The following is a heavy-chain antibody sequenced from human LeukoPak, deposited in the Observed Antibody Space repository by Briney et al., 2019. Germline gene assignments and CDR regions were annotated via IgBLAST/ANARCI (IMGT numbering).Heavy chain of an antibody. CDR1: GFTFSSYG. CDR3: AKDYDFWSGYYRDADYMDV. J-gene: IGHJ6*03. CDR2: ISYDGSNK. Sequence: GGSLRLSCAASGFTFSSYGMHWVRQAPGKGLEWVAVISYDGSNKYYADSVKGRFTISRDNSKNTLYLQMNSLRAEDTAVYYCAKDYDFWSGYYRDADYMDVWGKGTTVTVSS. V-gene: IGHV3-30*18. D-gene: IGHD3-3*01.